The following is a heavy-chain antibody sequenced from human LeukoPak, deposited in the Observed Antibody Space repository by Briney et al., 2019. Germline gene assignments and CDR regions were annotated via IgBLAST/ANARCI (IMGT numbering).Heavy chain of an antibody. CDR1: GFTFSSYG. J-gene: IGHJ6*03. V-gene: IGHV3-21*01. Sequence: GGSLRLSCAASGFTFSSYGMNWVRQAPGKGLEWVSYISSSSSYIYYADSVKGRFTISRDNAKNSLYLQMNSLRAEDTAVYYCARDIAAAGTYYYYYIDVWGKGTTVTVSS. CDR3: ARDIAAAGTYYYYYIDV. CDR2: ISSSSSYI. D-gene: IGHD6-13*01.